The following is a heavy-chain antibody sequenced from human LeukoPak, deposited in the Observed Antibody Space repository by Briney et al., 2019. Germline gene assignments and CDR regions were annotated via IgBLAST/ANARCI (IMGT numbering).Heavy chain of an antibody. V-gene: IGHV4-39*07. Sequence: PSETLSLTCTVSGGSISSSSNYWGWIRQPPGKGLEWIGSINYSGITYYNPSLKSRVTISVDTSRNQFSLKLSSVTAADTAVYYCARDGGEAGYSYAVDYWGQGTLVTVSS. CDR2: INYSGIT. CDR1: GGSISSSSNY. CDR3: ARDGGEAGYSYAVDY. J-gene: IGHJ4*02. D-gene: IGHD5-18*01.